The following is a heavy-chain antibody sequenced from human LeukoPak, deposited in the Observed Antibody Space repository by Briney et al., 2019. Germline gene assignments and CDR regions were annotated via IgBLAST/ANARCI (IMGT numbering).Heavy chain of an antibody. CDR3: ARRPPSLTTQVDY. V-gene: IGHV4-39*07. CDR2: MYYSGST. D-gene: IGHD4-17*01. J-gene: IGHJ4*02. Sequence: SERLSLTCSVSGGSIRKTTEDGGWISKNPGKGLDWIGNMYYSGSTYEQPCRKRRFTISIDRDKNRFSLKLRSVTAADTAVYYCARRPPSLTTQVDYWGQGTLVTVSS. CDR1: GGSIRKTTED.